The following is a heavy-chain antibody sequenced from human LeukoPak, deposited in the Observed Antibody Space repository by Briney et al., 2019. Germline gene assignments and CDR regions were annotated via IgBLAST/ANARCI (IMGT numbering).Heavy chain of an antibody. CDR3: AGEWELLY. Sequence: PSETLSLTCTVSDGSFNSYYWSWIRQSPGKGLEWIGYIYYTGTTTYNPSLKSRVTISVDTSKNQFSLKLSSVTAADTAVYYCAGEWELLYWGQGTLVTVSS. V-gene: IGHV4-59*12. D-gene: IGHD1-26*01. CDR2: IYYTGTT. CDR1: DGSFNSYY. J-gene: IGHJ4*02.